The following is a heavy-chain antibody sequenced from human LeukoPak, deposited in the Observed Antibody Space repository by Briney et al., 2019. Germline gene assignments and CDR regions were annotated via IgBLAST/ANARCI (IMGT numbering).Heavy chain of an antibody. D-gene: IGHD6-19*01. V-gene: IGHV3-48*01. J-gene: IGHJ4*02. CDR1: GFTFSSYS. CDR3: ARDPGSGWYWPYYFDY. CDR2: ISSSSSTI. Sequence: GGSLRLSCAASGFTFSSYSMNWVRQAPGKGLEWVSYISSSSSTIYYADSVKGRFTISRDNAKNSLYLQMNSLRAEDTAVYYCARDPGSGWYWPYYFDYWGQGTLVTVSS.